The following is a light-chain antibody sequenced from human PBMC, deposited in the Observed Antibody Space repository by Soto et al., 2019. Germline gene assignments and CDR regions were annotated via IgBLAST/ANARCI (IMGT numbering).Light chain of an antibody. Sequence: QSVLTQPPSVSGAPGQRVTISCTGSSSNIGAGYDVHWYQQLPGTAPKLLTYGNTNRPSGVPDRFSGSKSGTSASLAISRLQAEDEADYFCQSYDSSLSGSVFGGGTKVTVL. V-gene: IGLV1-40*01. J-gene: IGLJ3*02. CDR1: SSNIGAGYD. CDR2: GNT. CDR3: QSYDSSLSGSV.